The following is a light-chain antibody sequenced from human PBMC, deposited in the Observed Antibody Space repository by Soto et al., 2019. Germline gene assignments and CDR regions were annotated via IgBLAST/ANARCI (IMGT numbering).Light chain of an antibody. V-gene: IGKV1-39*01. CDR1: QSISSY. J-gene: IGKJ5*01. CDR2: AAS. CDR3: QQSYSTPCT. Sequence: DIQMTQSPSSLSASVGDRVTITCRASQSISSYLNWYQQKPGKAPKLLIYAASSLQSGVPSRFSGSGSGTDFTLTISSLQPEDFATYYCQQSYSTPCTFGQGTRWRLN.